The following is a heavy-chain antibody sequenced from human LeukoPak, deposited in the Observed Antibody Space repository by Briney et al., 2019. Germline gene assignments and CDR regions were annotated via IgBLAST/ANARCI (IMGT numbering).Heavy chain of an antibody. J-gene: IGHJ6*03. CDR2: INPNSGGT. CDR3: ARKQWYMDV. Sequence: ASVKVSCKASGYTFTSYDINWVRQATGQGLEWMGWINPNSGGTNYAQKFQGRVTMTRDTSISTAYMELSRLRSDDTAVYYCARKQWYMDVWGKGTTVTVSS. V-gene: IGHV1-2*02. CDR1: GYTFTSYD. D-gene: IGHD6-19*01.